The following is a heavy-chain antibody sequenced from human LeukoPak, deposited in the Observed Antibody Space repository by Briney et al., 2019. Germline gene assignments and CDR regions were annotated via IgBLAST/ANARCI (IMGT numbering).Heavy chain of an antibody. Sequence: SQTLSLTCTVSGGSISSGSYYWSWIRQPAGKGLEWIGRIYTSGSTNYNPSLKSRVTISVDTSKNQFSLKLSSVTAADTAVYYCAREIPTSSWYEVAFDIWGQGTMVTVSS. CDR2: IYTSGST. CDR1: GGSISSGSYY. D-gene: IGHD6-13*01. CDR3: AREIPTSSWYEVAFDI. J-gene: IGHJ3*02. V-gene: IGHV4-61*02.